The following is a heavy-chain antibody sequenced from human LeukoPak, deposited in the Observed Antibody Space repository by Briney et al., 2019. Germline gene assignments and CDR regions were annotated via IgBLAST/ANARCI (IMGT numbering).Heavy chain of an antibody. CDR1: GYTFTSNY. CDR3: VGGNWNYQQTNYYMDV. CDR2: ISPSGGST. J-gene: IGHJ6*03. V-gene: IGHV1-46*01. D-gene: IGHD1-7*01. Sequence: ASVKVSCKAFGYTFTSNYMHWVRQAPGQGPEWMGVISPSGGSTTYAQKFQGRVTLTRDMSTSTDYLELSSLRSEDTAVYYCVGGNWNYQQTNYYMDVWGKGTTVTVSS.